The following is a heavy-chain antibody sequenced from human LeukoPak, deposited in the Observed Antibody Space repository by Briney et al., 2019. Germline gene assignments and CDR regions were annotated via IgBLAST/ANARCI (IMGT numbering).Heavy chain of an antibody. V-gene: IGHV3-7*01. D-gene: IGHD3-10*02. CDR2: IKEDGSEK. CDR3: AELGITMIGGV. J-gene: IGHJ6*04. CDR1: RFTFSIYW. Sequence: PEGSLRLSCAASRFTFSIYWMNWVRQAPGKGLEWAANIKEDGSEKYYVDSVKGRFTISRDNAKNSLYLQMNSLRAEDTAVYYCAELGITMIGGVWGKGTTVTISS.